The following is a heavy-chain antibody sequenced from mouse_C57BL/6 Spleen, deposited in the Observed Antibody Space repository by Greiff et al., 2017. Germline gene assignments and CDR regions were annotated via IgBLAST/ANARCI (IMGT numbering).Heavy chain of an antibody. V-gene: IGHV3-6*01. CDR3: ARRVAGFDY. Sequence: EVKLMESGPGLVKPSQSLSLTCSVTGYSITSGYYWNWIRQFPGNKLEWMGYISYDGSNNYNPSLKNRISITRDTSKNQFFLKLNSVTTEDTATYYCARRVAGFDYWGQGTTLTVSS. CDR2: ISYDGSN. D-gene: IGHD1-1*01. CDR1: GYSITSGYY. J-gene: IGHJ2*01.